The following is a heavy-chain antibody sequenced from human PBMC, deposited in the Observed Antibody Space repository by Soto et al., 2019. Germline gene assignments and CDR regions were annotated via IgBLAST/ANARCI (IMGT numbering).Heavy chain of an antibody. J-gene: IGHJ6*02. Sequence: PSETLSLTCNVSGGSLTDHYWTWIRQPPGKGLEWIGCVFSRGGTYYAPSLKSRVTISLDTSKNQFSLRLTSMSTADTAVYYCARMRPTGWHDYYFFGMDLWCQGTTVT. D-gene: IGHD6-19*01. CDR2: VFSRGGT. V-gene: IGHV4-59*11. CDR3: ARMRPTGWHDYYFFGMDL. CDR1: GGSLTDHY.